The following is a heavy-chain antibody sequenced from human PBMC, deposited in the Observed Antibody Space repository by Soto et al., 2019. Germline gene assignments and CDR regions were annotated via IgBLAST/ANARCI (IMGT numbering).Heavy chain of an antibody. CDR3: ARGSGERLPFDY. Sequence: PGGSLRLSCAASGFTFSSYGMHWVRQAPGKGLEWVAVIWYDGSNKYYADSVKGRFTISRDNSKNTLYLQMNSLRAEDTAVYYCARGSGERLPFDYWGQGALVTVSS. CDR1: GFTFSSYG. CDR2: IWYDGSNK. J-gene: IGHJ4*02. V-gene: IGHV3-33*01. D-gene: IGHD4-17*01.